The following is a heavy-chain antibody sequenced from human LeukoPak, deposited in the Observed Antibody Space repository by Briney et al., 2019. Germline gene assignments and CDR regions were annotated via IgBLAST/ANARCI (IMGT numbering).Heavy chain of an antibody. CDR3: VSHPYSSYYYHMDV. CDR2: IYYSGST. J-gene: IGHJ6*02. V-gene: IGHV4-39*01. Sequence: SETLSLTCTVSGGSISSSYYYWGWIRQPPGKGLEWIGSIYYSGSTYYNPSLKSRVTISVDTSKNQFSLKLRSVTAADTAVYYCVSHPYSSYYYHMDVWGRGTTVTVSS. CDR1: GGSISSSYYY. D-gene: IGHD5-18*01.